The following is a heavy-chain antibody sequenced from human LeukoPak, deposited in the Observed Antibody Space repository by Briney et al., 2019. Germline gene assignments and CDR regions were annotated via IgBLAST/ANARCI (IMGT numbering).Heavy chain of an antibody. CDR2: IYPGDSAA. CDR1: GYSFISYW. D-gene: IGHD1-14*01. J-gene: IGHJ4*02. Sequence: GESLKISCKGSGYSFISYWIGWVRQMPGKGLEWMVIIYPGDSAARYSPSFQGQVTISADKSISTAYLQWSSLKASDTAMYYCAAASRLTRYYFDYWGQGTLVTVSS. CDR3: AAASRLTRYYFDY. V-gene: IGHV5-51*01.